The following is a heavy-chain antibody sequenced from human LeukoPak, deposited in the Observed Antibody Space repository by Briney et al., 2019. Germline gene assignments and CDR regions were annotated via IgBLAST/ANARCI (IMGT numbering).Heavy chain of an antibody. V-gene: IGHV3-23*01. CDR3: AKDFSMTTVTTNDY. J-gene: IGHJ4*02. D-gene: IGHD4-17*01. CDR2: ISGSGGST. CDR1: GFTFSRYA. Sequence: GGSLRLSCAASGFTFSRYAMSWVCQAPGKGLEWVSAISGSGGSTYYADSVKGRFTISRDNSKNTLYLQMNSLRAEDTAVYYCAKDFSMTTVTTNDYWGQGTLVTVSS.